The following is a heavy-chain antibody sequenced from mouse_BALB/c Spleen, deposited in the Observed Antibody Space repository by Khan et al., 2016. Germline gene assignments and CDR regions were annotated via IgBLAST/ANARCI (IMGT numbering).Heavy chain of an antibody. D-gene: IGHD1-1*01. CDR3: ATCITTVIATRSHY. CDR2: INTNTGET. Sequence: QIQLVQSGPELKKPGETVKISCKASGYTFTNFGINWVRQAPGKGLEWMDWINTNTGETTYADDFKGRFAFSLETSASTAYLQINNLKNEDTATYFCATCITTVIATRSHYWGQGTTLTVSS. V-gene: IGHV9-3-1*01. CDR1: GYTFTNFG. J-gene: IGHJ2*01.